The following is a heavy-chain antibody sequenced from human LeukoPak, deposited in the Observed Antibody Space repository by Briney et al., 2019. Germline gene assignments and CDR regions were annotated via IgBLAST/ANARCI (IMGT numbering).Heavy chain of an antibody. D-gene: IGHD6-6*01. CDR3: ATLVSSSSAC. Sequence: PGGSLRLSCAASGFTFSNYAMSWVRQAPGKGLEWVSALGDSGGSRYYADSAKGRFTISRDNSKNTVYLQMNSLRAEDTAVYYCATLVSSSSACWGQGTWSPSPQ. J-gene: IGHJ4*02. CDR2: LGDSGGSR. CDR1: GFTFSNYA. V-gene: IGHV3-23*01.